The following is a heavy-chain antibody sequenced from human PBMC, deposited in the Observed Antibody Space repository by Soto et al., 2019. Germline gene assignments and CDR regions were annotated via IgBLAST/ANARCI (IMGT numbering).Heavy chain of an antibody. CDR2: INPNSGGT. D-gene: IGHD6-13*01. CDR1: GYTFTGYY. V-gene: IGHV1-2*04. CDR3: AREAAGYYYHGMDV. Sequence: ASVKVSCKASGYTFTGYYMHWVRQAPGQGLEWMGWINPNSGGTNYAQKFQGWVTMTRDTSISTAYMELSRLRSDDTAVYYCAREAAGYYYHGMDVWGQGTTVTAP. J-gene: IGHJ6*02.